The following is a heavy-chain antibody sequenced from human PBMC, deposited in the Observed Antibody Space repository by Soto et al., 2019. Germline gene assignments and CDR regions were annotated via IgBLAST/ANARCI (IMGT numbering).Heavy chain of an antibody. V-gene: IGHV3-53*01. CDR1: GFTFGDYA. J-gene: IGHJ6*02. CDR2: IYSGGST. CDR3: AAGYSSSWHGYYYYGMDV. D-gene: IGHD6-13*01. Sequence: PGGSLRLSCTASGFTFGDYAVIWFRQAPGKGLEWVSVIYSGGSTYYADSVKGRFTISRDNSKNTLYLQMNSLRAEDTAVYYCAAGYSSSWHGYYYYGMDVWGQGTTVTVSS.